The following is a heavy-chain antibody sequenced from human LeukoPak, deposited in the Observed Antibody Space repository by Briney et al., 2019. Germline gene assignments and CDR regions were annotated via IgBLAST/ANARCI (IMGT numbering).Heavy chain of an antibody. J-gene: IGHJ6*03. Sequence: PSETLSLTCTVSGGSISSSSYYWGWIRQPPGKGLEWIGSIYYSGSTYYNPSLKSRVTISVDTSKNQFSLKLCSVTAADTAVYYCARDALLIDPATHYYYYYMDVWGKGTTVTISS. CDR2: IYYSGST. CDR3: ARDALLIDPATHYYYYYMDV. CDR1: GGSISSSSYY. V-gene: IGHV4-39*07. D-gene: IGHD2-15*01.